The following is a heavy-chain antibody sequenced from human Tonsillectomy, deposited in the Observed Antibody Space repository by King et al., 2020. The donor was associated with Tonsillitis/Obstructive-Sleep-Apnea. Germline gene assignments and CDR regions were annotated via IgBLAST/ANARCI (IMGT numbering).Heavy chain of an antibody. D-gene: IGHD3-10*01. CDR2: IYYSGST. J-gene: IGHJ4*02. CDR1: GGSISSYY. V-gene: IGHV4-59*01. Sequence: VQLQESGPGLVKPSETLSLTCTVSGGSISSYYWSWIRQPPGKGLEWIWYIYYSGSTNYNPSLKSRVTISVDTSKNQFSLKLSSVTAADTAVYYCARGGYYGSGSPDDYWGQGTLVTVSS. CDR3: ARGGYYGSGSPDDY.